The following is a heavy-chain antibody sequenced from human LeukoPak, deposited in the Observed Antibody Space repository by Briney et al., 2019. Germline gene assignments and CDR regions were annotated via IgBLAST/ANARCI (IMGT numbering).Heavy chain of an antibody. J-gene: IGHJ4*02. CDR2: IYYSGST. CDR1: GGSISSGDYY. V-gene: IGHV4-30-4*08. CDR3: ARDTDPHCSSTSCYSY. D-gene: IGHD2-2*01. Sequence: KSSETLSLACTVSGGSISSGDYYWSWIRQPPGKGLEWIGYIYYSGSTYYNPSLKSRVTISVDTSKNQFSLKLSSVTAADTAVYYCARDTDPHCSSTSCYSYWGQGTLVTVSS.